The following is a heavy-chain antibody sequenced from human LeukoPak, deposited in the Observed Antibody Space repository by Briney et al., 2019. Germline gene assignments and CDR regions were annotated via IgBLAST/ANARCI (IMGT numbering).Heavy chain of an antibody. CDR2: IHPSGNT. CDR3: ARGPPPDFDY. J-gene: IGHJ4*02. Sequence: SQTLSLTCTVSGGSISSGGYYWNWIRQPAGKGLEWIGRIHPSGNTNYNPSLKSRVTLSVDTSKNQFSLKLSSVTAADTAVYYCARGPPPDFDYWGRGTLVTVSS. CDR1: GGSISSGGYY. V-gene: IGHV4-61*02.